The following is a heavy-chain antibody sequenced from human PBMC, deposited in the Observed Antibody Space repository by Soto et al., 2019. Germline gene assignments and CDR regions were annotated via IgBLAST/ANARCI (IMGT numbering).Heavy chain of an antibody. J-gene: IGHJ5*02. D-gene: IGHD6-6*01. CDR3: ARPFIAARPGGWFDP. Sequence: ASVKVSCKASGGTFSSYAISWVRQAPGQGLEWMGGIIPIFGTANYAQKFQGRVTITADESTSTAYMELSSLRSEDTAVYYCARPFIAARPGGWFDPWGQGTLVTVSS. CDR2: IIPIFGTA. V-gene: IGHV1-69*13. CDR1: GGTFSSYA.